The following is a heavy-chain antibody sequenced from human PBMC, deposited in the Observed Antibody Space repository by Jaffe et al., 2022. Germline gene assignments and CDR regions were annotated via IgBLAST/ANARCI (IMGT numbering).Heavy chain of an antibody. D-gene: IGHD2-15*01. Sequence: QVQLVQSGAEVKKPGASVKVSCKASGYTFTGYYMHWVRQAPGQGLEWMGWINPNSGGTNYAQKFQGRVTMTRDTSISTAYMELSRLRSDDTAVYYCARDASLYCSGGSCYSELGQYYFDYWGQGTLVTVSS. CDR3: ARDASLYCSGGSCYSELGQYYFDY. V-gene: IGHV1-2*02. J-gene: IGHJ4*02. CDR2: INPNSGGT. CDR1: GYTFTGYY.